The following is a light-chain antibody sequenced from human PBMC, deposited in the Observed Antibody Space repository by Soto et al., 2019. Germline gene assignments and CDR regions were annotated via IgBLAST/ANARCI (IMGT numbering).Light chain of an antibody. Sequence: DIQMTQSPSSVSASVGDRVTITCRPSQGISKWLAWYQQKPGKAPKLLISAASSLQSGVPSRFSGSESGTDFTLTISSLQPEDSATYYCQPANSLPLTFGPGTRLEI. J-gene: IGKJ5*01. CDR2: AAS. V-gene: IGKV1-12*01. CDR3: QPANSLPLT. CDR1: QGISKW.